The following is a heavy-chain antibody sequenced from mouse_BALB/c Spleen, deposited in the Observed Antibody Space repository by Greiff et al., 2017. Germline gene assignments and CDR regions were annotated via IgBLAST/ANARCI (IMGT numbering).Heavy chain of an antibody. J-gene: IGHJ4*01. CDR2: ISSGGSYT. CDR1: GFTFSSYA. CDR3: ARLPIYDGYYDAMDY. Sequence: EVKLEESGGGLVKPGGSLKLSCAASGFTFSSYAMSWVRQSPEKRLEWVAEISSGGSYTYYPDTVTGRFTISRDNAKNTLYLEMSSLRSEDTAMYYCARLPIYDGYYDAMDYWGQGTSVTVSS. V-gene: IGHV5-9-4*01. D-gene: IGHD2-3*01.